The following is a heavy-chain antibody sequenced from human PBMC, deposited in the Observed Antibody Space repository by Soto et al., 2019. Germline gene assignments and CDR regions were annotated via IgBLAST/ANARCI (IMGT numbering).Heavy chain of an antibody. Sequence: GASVKVSCKASGYTFTSYGISWVRQAPGQGLEWMGWISAYNGNTNCAQKLQGRVTMTTDTSTSTAYMELRSLRSDDTAVYYCASGDIVVVPATAYYYYGMDVWGQGTTVTVSS. J-gene: IGHJ6*02. CDR1: GYTFTSYG. V-gene: IGHV1-18*01. D-gene: IGHD2-2*01. CDR3: ASGDIVVVPATAYYYYGMDV. CDR2: ISAYNGNT.